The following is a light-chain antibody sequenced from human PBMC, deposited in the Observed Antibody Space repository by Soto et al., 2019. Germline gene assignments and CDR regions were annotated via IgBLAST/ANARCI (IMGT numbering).Light chain of an antibody. CDR1: QSVSSSY. CDR2: GAS. CDR3: QQYGSSPRVT. V-gene: IGKV3-20*01. Sequence: EIVLTQSPGTLSLSPGERATLSCRASQSVSSSYLAWYQQKPGQAPRLLIYGASSRATGIPGRFSGSGSGTGFTLTISRPEPEDFAEYYCQQYGSSPRVTFGQGTRLEIK. J-gene: IGKJ5*01.